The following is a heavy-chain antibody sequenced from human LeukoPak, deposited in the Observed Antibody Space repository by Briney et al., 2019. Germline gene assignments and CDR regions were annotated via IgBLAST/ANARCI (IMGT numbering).Heavy chain of an antibody. J-gene: IGHJ4*02. Sequence: GGSLRLSCAASGFTFSSYGMSWVRQAPGKGLEWVSFISSSGFTISYADSVKGRFTISRDNAKNSLYLQMYSLRAEDTAVYYCARAAYYYDSSGYCDYWGQGTLVTVSS. D-gene: IGHD3-22*01. CDR2: ISSSGFTI. CDR3: ARAAYYYDSSGYCDY. V-gene: IGHV3-48*04. CDR1: GFTFSSYG.